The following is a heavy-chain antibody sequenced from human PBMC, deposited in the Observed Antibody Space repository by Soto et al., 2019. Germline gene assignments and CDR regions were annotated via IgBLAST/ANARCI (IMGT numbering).Heavy chain of an antibody. J-gene: IGHJ4*02. CDR2: IKEDGSQK. D-gene: IGHD2-2*01. CDR1: GFTFRNYW. V-gene: IGHV3-7*01. CDR3: ARLLGPAQFAS. Sequence: EVHLVESGGGLVQSGGSRTLSCAASGFTFRNYWMTWVRQAPGKGLEWVADIKEDGSQKNYMDSMKGRFTISRDNAENSLYLQMNSPRVEDTALYYCARLLGPAQFASWGQGTLVTVSS.